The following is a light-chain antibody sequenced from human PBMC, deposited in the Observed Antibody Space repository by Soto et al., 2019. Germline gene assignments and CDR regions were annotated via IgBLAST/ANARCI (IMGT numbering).Light chain of an antibody. J-gene: IGKJ2*01. V-gene: IGKV1-33*01. CDR2: DAS. CDR3: QQIDNLLFT. Sequence: DIPMTQSPSSLSASVGDRVTISCQASQDISNRLNWYQQKPGTAPKLLIYDASLLETGVPSRFSGGGSGTDFTFTIISLQPEDFSTYYCQQIDNLLFTFGQGTKLEI. CDR1: QDISNR.